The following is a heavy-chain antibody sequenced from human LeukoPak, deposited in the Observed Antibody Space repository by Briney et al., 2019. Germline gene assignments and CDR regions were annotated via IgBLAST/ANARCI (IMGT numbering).Heavy chain of an antibody. CDR2: INPSGGST. D-gene: IGHD3-10*01. CDR3: ARFSDLDAFDI. V-gene: IGHV1-46*01. J-gene: IGHJ3*02. CDR1: GYTFTSYY. Sequence: ASVKVSFKASGYTFTSYYMHWVRQAPGQGLEWMGLINPSGGSTSYAQKFQGRVTITRDTSTSTVYMELSSLRSEDTAVYYCARFSDLDAFDIWGQGTMVTVSS.